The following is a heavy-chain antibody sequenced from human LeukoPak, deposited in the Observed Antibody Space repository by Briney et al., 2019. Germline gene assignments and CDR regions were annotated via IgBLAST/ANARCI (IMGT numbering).Heavy chain of an antibody. D-gene: IGHD2-21*02. J-gene: IGHJ4*02. V-gene: IGHV4-38-2*02. CDR3: ARVRGEYCGGDCYSSVGFDY. CDR2: IYHSGNT. Sequence: SETLSLTCTVSGYSISSGYYWGWIRQPPGKGLEWIGSIYHSGNTYYNPSLKSRVTISVDTSKNQFSLKLSSVTAADTAVYYCARVRGEYCGGDCYSSVGFDYWGQGTLVTVSS. CDR1: GYSISSGYY.